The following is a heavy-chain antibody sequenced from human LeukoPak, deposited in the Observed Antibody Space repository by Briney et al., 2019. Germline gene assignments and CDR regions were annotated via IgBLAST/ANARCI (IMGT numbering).Heavy chain of an antibody. D-gene: IGHD2-15*01. J-gene: IGHJ4*02. CDR1: GFTPSSYA. CDR2: ISTNVGGT. CDR3: ARYCNGVTCYYGYDY. V-gene: IGHV3-64*01. Sequence: GGSLRLSCAPSGFTPSSYAMPPVARTPGKGLEYVSAISTNVGGTYYANSVKARFTISRDNSKNTLYLQMGSLRAEDMAVYYCARYCNGVTCYYGYDYWGQGTLVTVSS.